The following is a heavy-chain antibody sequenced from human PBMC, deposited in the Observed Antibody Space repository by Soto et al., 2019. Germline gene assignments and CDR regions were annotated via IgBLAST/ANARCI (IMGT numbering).Heavy chain of an antibody. CDR2: INSDGSST. Sequence: PGGSLRLSCVASGFTFSSYWMHWVRQAPGKGLVWVSRINSDGSSTSYADSVKGRFTISRDNAKNTLYVQMNSLRAEDTAVYYCAREKYYYDSSGQNSDAFDIWGLGTMVTVSS. V-gene: IGHV3-74*01. CDR3: AREKYYYDSSGQNSDAFDI. J-gene: IGHJ3*02. D-gene: IGHD3-22*01. CDR1: GFTFSSYW.